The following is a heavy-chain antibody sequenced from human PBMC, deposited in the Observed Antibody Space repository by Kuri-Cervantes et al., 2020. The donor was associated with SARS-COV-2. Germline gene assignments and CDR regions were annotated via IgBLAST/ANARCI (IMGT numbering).Heavy chain of an antibody. CDR3: ASLGDAGDLSPPFDY. CDR1: GYTFTSYY. D-gene: IGHD3-16*01. Sequence: SVKVSCKASGYTFTSYYMHWVRQAPGQGLEWMGGVIPIFGTANYAQKFQGRVTITADESTSTAYMELSSLRSEDTAVYYCASLGDAGDLSPPFDYWGQGTLVTVSS. CDR2: VIPIFGTA. J-gene: IGHJ4*02. V-gene: IGHV1-69*13.